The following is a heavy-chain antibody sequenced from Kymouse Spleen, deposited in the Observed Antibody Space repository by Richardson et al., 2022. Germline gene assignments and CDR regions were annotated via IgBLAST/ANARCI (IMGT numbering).Heavy chain of an antibody. Sequence: QVQLQQWGAGLLKPSETLSLTCAVYGGSFSGYYWSWIRQPPGKGLEWIGEINHSGSTNYNPSLKSRVTISVDTSKNQFSLKLSSVTAADTAVYYCARVAVTTGFYYYYYGMDVWGQGTTVTVSS. V-gene: IGHV4-34*01. CDR1: GGSFSGYY. CDR2: INHSGST. CDR3: ARVAVTTGFYYYYYGMDV. D-gene: IGHD4-11,IGHD4-11*01. J-gene: IGHJ6*02.